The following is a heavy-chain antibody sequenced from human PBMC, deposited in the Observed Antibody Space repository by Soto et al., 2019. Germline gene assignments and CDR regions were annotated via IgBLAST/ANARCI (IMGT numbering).Heavy chain of an antibody. CDR3: ASLYYDILTGYYREGLGAFDI. Sequence: QVQLQESGPGLVKPSQTLSLTCTVSGGSISSGGYYWSWIRQHPGKGLEWIGYIYYSGSTYYNPSLKSRVTITVDTCKNQFSLKLSSVTAADTAVYSCASLYYDILTGYYREGLGAFDIWGQGTMVTVSS. CDR2: IYYSGST. V-gene: IGHV4-31*03. CDR1: GGSISSGGYY. D-gene: IGHD3-9*01. J-gene: IGHJ3*02.